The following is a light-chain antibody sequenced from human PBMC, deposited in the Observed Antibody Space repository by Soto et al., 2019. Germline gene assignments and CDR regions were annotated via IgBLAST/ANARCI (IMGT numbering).Light chain of an antibody. J-gene: IGKJ2*01. CDR1: QGIRND. CDR2: AAS. CDR3: LQDYNYPYT. Sequence: AIQMTQSPSSLSAPVGDGVTITFRASQGIRNDLGWYQQKPGKAPKLLIYAASSLQSGVPSRFSGSGSGTDFTLTISSLQPEDFATYYCLQDYNYPYTFGQGTKVDIK. V-gene: IGKV1-6*01.